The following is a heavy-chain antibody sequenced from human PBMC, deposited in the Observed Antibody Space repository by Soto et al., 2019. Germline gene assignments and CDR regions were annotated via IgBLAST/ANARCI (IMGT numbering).Heavy chain of an antibody. V-gene: IGHV3-23*01. CDR2: ISGSGGST. Sequence: GGSLRLSCAASGFTFSSYAMSWVRQAPGEGLEWVSDISGSGGSTYYADSVKGRFTISRDNSKNTLYLQMNSLRAEDTAVYYCAKDQWLVQSHWFDPWGQGTLVTVS. D-gene: IGHD6-19*01. CDR1: GFTFSSYA. CDR3: AKDQWLVQSHWFDP. J-gene: IGHJ5*02.